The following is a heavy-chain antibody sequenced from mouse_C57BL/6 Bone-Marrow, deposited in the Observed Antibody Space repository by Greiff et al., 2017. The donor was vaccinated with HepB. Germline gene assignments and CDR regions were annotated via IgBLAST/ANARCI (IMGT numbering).Heavy chain of an antibody. CDR1: GFSLTSYG. CDR3: ASSPGFAY. Sequence: VQLQQSGPGLVQPSQSLSITCTVSGFSLTSYGVHWVRQSPGKGLEWLGVIWSGGSTDYNAAFISRLSISKDNSKSQVFFKMNSLQADDTAIYYCASSPGFAYWGQGTLVTVSA. V-gene: IGHV2-2*01. J-gene: IGHJ3*01. CDR2: IWSGGST.